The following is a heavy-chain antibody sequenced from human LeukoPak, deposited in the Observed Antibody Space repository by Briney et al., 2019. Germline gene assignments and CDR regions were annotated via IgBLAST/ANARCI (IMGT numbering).Heavy chain of an antibody. D-gene: IGHD2-15*01. CDR1: GYTFTNYA. J-gene: IGHJ4*02. Sequence: ASVTDSFLASGYTFTNYALHWVRQAPGQRMEWMGWINAGNGNTKYSQKFQGRVTITRDTSASTAYMELSSLRSEDTAVYYCAVGDIVVVVALDYWGQGTLVTVSS. CDR2: INAGNGNT. CDR3: AVGDIVVVVALDY. V-gene: IGHV1-3*01.